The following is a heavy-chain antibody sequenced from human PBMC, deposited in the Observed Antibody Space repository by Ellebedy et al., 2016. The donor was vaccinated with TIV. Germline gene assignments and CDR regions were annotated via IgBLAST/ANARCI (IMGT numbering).Heavy chain of an antibody. V-gene: IGHV3-7*03. CDR1: GFTFSTYW. J-gene: IGHJ4*02. CDR3: VKGHGDSGTY. CDR2: IKPDGSEM. D-gene: IGHD3-10*01. Sequence: PGGSLRLSCAASGFTFSTYWMHWVRQAPGKGLEWVAYIKPDGSEMDYVDSVKGRFTISRENTKNSLYLQMNSLRAEDTGLYYCVKGHGDSGTYWGQGTLVTVSS.